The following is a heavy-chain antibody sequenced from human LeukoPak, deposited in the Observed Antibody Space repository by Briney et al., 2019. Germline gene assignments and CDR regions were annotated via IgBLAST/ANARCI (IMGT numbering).Heavy chain of an antibody. CDR3: ARDGIQSDYYGSGSYYEKVPFDY. V-gene: IGHV3-48*04. CDR2: ISSSSSTI. D-gene: IGHD3-10*01. CDR1: GFTFSSYS. J-gene: IGHJ4*02. Sequence: GGSLRLSCAASGFTFSSYSMNWVRQAPGKGLEWVSYISSSSSTIYYADSVKGRFTISRDNAKNSLYLQMNSLRAEDTAVYYCARDGIQSDYYGSGSYYEKVPFDYWGQGTLVTVSS.